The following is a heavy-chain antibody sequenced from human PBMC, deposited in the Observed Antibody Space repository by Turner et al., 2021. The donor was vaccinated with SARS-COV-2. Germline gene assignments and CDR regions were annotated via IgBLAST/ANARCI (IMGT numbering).Heavy chain of an antibody. Sequence: QVQLLQSGAEVKNPGASVKVYCKASGYPFTSYDINWVRQATVQGPEWVGYMNAGSGDTVHARRCQARVTLTRDTSINTAYMELRSLRSDDTAVYYCARMDSSGYYYASSYSYALDVWGQGTTVTVSS. CDR2: MNAGSGDT. D-gene: IGHD3-22*01. V-gene: IGHV1-8*01. CDR1: GYPFTSYD. J-gene: IGHJ6*02. CDR3: ARMDSSGYYYASSYSYALDV.